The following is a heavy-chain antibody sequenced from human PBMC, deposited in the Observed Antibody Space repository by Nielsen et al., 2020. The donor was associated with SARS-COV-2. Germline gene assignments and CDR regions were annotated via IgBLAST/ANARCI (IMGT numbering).Heavy chain of an antibody. Sequence: GSLKISCAASEFTFSTYGMRWVRQAPGKGLEWVAAISYDGSNKYYVDSVKGRFTISRDNSKNTLYLQMSSLREEDTAVYYCAKDWTAIVVVPSGGVDYWGQGTLVTVSS. D-gene: IGHD2-15*01. J-gene: IGHJ4*02. CDR3: AKDWTAIVVVPSGGVDY. CDR2: ISYDGSNK. CDR1: EFTFSTYG. V-gene: IGHV3-30*18.